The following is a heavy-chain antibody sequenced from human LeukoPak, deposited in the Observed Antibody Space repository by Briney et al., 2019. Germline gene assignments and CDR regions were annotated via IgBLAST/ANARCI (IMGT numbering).Heavy chain of an antibody. D-gene: IGHD3-16*01. Sequence: GGSLRLSCAASGFTFNNYWMSWARQAPGKGLEWVANIKQDGSEKYYVDSVKGRFTISRDNAKNSLYLQMNSLRAEDTAVYYCARDGVGGGVSFDYWGQGTLVTVSS. CDR2: IKQDGSEK. CDR3: ARDGVGGGVSFDY. V-gene: IGHV3-7*01. J-gene: IGHJ4*02. CDR1: GFTFNNYW.